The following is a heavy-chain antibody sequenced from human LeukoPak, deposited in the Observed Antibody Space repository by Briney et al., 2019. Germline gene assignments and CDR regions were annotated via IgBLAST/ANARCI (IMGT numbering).Heavy chain of an antibody. D-gene: IGHD6-13*01. CDR1: GYTFTSYG. V-gene: IGHV1-18*01. CDR2: ISAYNGNT. CDR3: ARTARKAAIVGDYFDY. J-gene: IGHJ4*02. Sequence: ASVKVSCKASGYTFTSYGISWVRQAPGQGLEWMGWISAYNGNTNYAQKLQGRVTITRDTSASTAYMELTSLKSEDTAVYYCARTARKAAIVGDYFDYWGQGTLVTVSS.